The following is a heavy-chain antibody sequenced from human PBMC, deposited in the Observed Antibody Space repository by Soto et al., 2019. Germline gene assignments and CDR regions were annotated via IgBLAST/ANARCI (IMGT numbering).Heavy chain of an antibody. J-gene: IGHJ3*02. CDR2: IYYSGST. V-gene: IGHV4-59*01. CDR3: ARVWMTTDAFDI. D-gene: IGHD4-17*01. CDR1: GGSISSYY. Sequence: SETLSLTCPVSGGSISSYYWSWIRQPPGKGLEWIGYIYYSGSTNYNPSLKSRVTISVDTSKNQFSLKLSSVTAADTAVYYCARVWMTTDAFDIWGQGTMVTVSS.